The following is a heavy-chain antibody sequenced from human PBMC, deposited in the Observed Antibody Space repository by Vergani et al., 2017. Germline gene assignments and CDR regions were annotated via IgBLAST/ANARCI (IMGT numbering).Heavy chain of an antibody. CDR1: GGSFTSYH. J-gene: IGHJ6*02. CDR2: IDHTGRP. Sequence: QVQLQQWGGGLLKPSETLSLTCVVHGGSFTSYHWTWIRQSPGEGLEWVGDIDHTGRPDYNPSLKRRLTMSVDKSRNQFSLTLNSVTATDTAIYFCARVNTETNGHLYYYYDMDVWGQGTAVTVS. CDR3: ARVNTETNGHLYYYYDMDV. V-gene: IGHV4-34*01. D-gene: IGHD4-11*01.